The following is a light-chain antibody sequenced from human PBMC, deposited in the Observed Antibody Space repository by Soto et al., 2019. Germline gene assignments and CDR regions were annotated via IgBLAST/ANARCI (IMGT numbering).Light chain of an antibody. J-gene: IGLJ1*01. CDR3: QSYDNMVSPYNYV. V-gene: IGLV1-40*01. CDR2: GNN. CDR1: ISNIGSGYD. Sequence: QSALTQPPSVSGAPGQRITISCNGTISNIGSGYDVHWYQQRPGTAPKLLIYGNNNRPSGVPDRFSGSKSDTSASLAINGLQAEDEADYYCQSYDNMVSPYNYVFGPGTKAPS.